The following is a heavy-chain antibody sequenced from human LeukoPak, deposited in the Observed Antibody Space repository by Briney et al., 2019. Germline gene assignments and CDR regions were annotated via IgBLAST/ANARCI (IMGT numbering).Heavy chain of an antibody. V-gene: IGHV3-30*02. CDR1: GFTFSSYG. D-gene: IGHD2-2*01. J-gene: IGHJ4*02. CDR2: IRYDGSNK. Sequence: GGSLRLSCAASGFTFSSYGMQWVRQAPGKGLEWVAFIRYDGSNKYYADSVKGRFTISRDNSKNTLYLQMNSLRAEETAVYYCAKDRCTSVVPGFWGQGTLVTVSS. CDR3: AKDRCTSVVPGF.